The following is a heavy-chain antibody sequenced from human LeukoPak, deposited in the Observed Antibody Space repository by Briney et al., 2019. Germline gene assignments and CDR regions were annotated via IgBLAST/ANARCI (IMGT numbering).Heavy chain of an antibody. CDR2: IYHSGST. D-gene: IGHD3-10*01. CDR3: ARGLGGMVRGVPLFDY. Sequence: PSETLSLTCTVSGDSISSGGYFWSWIRQPPGKGLEWIGYIYHSGSTYYNPSLKSRVTISVDRSKNQFSLKLSSVTAADTAVYYCARGLGGMVRGVPLFDYWGQGTLVTVSS. J-gene: IGHJ4*02. V-gene: IGHV4-30-2*01. CDR1: GDSISSGGYF.